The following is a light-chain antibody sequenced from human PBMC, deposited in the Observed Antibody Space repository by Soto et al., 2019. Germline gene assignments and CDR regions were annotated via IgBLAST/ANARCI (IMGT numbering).Light chain of an antibody. J-gene: IGKJ3*01. CDR3: QQLNSYPRT. CDR2: AAS. Sequence: LQFTQSPSSLSASVGARGSIACRASQGISSDLAWYQQKPGKAPNLLIYAASTLQSGVPSRFSGSGSGTDFTLTISSLQPEDFATYYCQQLNSYPRTFGPGTKVDI. CDR1: QGISSD. V-gene: IGKV1-9*01.